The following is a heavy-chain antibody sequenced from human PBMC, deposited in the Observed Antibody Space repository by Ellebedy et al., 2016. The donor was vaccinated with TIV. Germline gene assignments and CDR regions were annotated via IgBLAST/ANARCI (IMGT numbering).Heavy chain of an antibody. J-gene: IGHJ4*02. V-gene: IGHV4-34*01. CDR1: GGSFTIYQ. D-gene: IGHD3-10*01. CDR2: ITHTGTS. Sequence: SETLSLTCAVSGGSFTIYQWSWIRQSPGKGLEWIGEITHTGTSTYSPSLTSRVTISVDTSKNQFSLSLSSVTAADTAVYYCVRLGYRYRGLPDYWGQGTLVTVSS. CDR3: VRLGYRYRGLPDY.